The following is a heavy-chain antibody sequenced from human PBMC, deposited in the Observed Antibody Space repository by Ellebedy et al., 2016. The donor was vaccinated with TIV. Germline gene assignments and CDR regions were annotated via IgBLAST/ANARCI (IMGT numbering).Heavy chain of an antibody. D-gene: IGHD3-10*01. CDR2: INPNSGAT. CDR1: GYTFTDYY. CDR3: AREDSTNYGSGYDF. V-gene: IGHV1-2*02. J-gene: IGHJ4*02. Sequence: AASVKVSCKASGYTFTDYYMHWVRQAPGQGLEWMGWINPNSGATKYAQIFQGRVTMTRDTSINTAYMGLSRLRSDDTAVYYCAREDSTNYGSGYDFWGQGTLVTVSS.